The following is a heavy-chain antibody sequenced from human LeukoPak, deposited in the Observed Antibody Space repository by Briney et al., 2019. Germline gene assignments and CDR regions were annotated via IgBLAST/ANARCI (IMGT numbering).Heavy chain of an antibody. CDR1: GFPFSVYE. V-gene: IGHV3-48*03. CDR3: ALLAVASDFDY. Sequence: GGSLRLSCAVSGFPFSVYEMNWVRQAPGKGLEWVSNIGSSGSTIYYADSVKGRFSISRDNAKSSLYLQMDSLRVEDTAVYYCALLAVASDFDYWGQGALVTVSS. D-gene: IGHD6-19*01. CDR2: IGSSGSTI. J-gene: IGHJ4*02.